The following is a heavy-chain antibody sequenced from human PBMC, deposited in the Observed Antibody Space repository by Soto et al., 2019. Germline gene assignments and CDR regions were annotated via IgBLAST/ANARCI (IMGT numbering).Heavy chain of an antibody. V-gene: IGHV6-1*01. D-gene: IGHD1-7*01. CDR2: TYYRSRWYN. J-gene: IGHJ6*03. CDR1: GDSVSSHSAA. Sequence: PSQTLSLTCVISGDSVSSHSAAWNWIRQSPSRGLEWLGRTYYRSRWYNDYAVSVRSRITVNADTSKNQFSLHLNSVTPEDTAVYYCAGTSSFQWYYVDVWDKGTTVTVSS. CDR3: AGTSSFQWYYVDV.